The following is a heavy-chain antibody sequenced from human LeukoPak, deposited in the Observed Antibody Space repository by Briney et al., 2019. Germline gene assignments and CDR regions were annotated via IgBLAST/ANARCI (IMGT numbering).Heavy chain of an antibody. J-gene: IGHJ5*02. Sequence: SETLSLTCTVSGGSISGYYWSWIRQPPGKGLEWIGYIYYRGNTIYNPSLKSRVTMSVDTSGNQFSLKLSSVTAADTAVYYCARGSRNNWFDPWGQGTLVTVSS. V-gene: IGHV4-59*08. CDR1: GGSISGYY. CDR2: IYYRGNT. CDR3: ARGSRNNWFDP.